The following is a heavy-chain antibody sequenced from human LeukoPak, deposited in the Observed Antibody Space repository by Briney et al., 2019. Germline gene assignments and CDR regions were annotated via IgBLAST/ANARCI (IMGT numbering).Heavy chain of an antibody. CDR1: GDTIISNSAA. CDR3: PRNSYYYMDV. D-gene: IGHD4-23*01. Sequence: SQTLSLTCAISGDTIISNSAAWNWIRQSPSRGLEWLGRTYYRSKWYIEYAVYVQSRMTINPDTSKNQFSLHLNSVTPAATAVYYCPRNSYYYMDVWGKGTTVTVSS. CDR2: TYYRSKWYI. J-gene: IGHJ6*03. V-gene: IGHV6-1*01.